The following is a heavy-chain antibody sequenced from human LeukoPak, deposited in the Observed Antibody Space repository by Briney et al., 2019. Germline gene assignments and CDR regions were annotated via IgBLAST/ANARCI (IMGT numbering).Heavy chain of an antibody. V-gene: IGHV3-30-3*01. D-gene: IGHD3-22*01. Sequence: GGSLRLSCAASGFTFSSYAMHWVRQAPGKGLEWVAVISYDGSNKYYADPVKGRFTISRDNSKNTLYLQMNSLRAEDTAVYYCARDHMIVVEGGAFDIWGQGTMVTVSS. J-gene: IGHJ3*02. CDR3: ARDHMIVVEGGAFDI. CDR2: ISYDGSNK. CDR1: GFTFSSYA.